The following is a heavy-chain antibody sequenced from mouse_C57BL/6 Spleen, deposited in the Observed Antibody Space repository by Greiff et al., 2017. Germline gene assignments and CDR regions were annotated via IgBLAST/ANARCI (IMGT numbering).Heavy chain of an antibody. CDR1: GYTFTSYW. D-gene: IGHD1-1*01. V-gene: IGHV1-53*01. CDR3: ARSPTTVVARYFDY. Sequence: HVQLQQPGTELVKPGASLKLSCKASGYTFTSYWMHWVKQRPGQGLAWIGNINPSNGGTNYNEKFKSKATLTVDKYSSTAYMQLSSLTSEDSAVYYCARSPTTVVARYFDYWGQGTTLTVSS. J-gene: IGHJ2*01. CDR2: INPSNGGT.